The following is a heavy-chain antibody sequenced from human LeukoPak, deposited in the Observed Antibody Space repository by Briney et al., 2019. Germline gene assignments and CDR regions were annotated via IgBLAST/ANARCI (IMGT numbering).Heavy chain of an antibody. V-gene: IGHV3-7*01. CDR2: IKQDGGEK. CDR3: ARALTMVRGVTQKLEY. CDR1: GFTFSSYW. D-gene: IGHD3-10*01. J-gene: IGHJ4*02. Sequence: PGGSLRLSCAASGFTFSSYWMSWVRQAPGKGLEWVANIKQDGGEKYYVDSVKGRFTISRDNAKNSLYLQMNSLRAEDTAVYYCARALTMVRGVTQKLEYWGQGTLVTVSS.